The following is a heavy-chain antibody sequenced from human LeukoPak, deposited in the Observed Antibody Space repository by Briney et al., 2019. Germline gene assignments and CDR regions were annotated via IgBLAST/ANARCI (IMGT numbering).Heavy chain of an antibody. CDR1: GFPLRSYV. CDR3: AKDPRTGAVSGIFYFDY. J-gene: IGHJ4*02. Sequence: GGSLRLSCAASGFPLRSYVMSWVRQAPGKGLEWVSAISGSGGSTYYADSVKGRFTISRDNSKNTLYLQMDSLRPEDTAVYYCAKDPRTGAVSGIFYFDYWGQGTLLTVSS. V-gene: IGHV3-23*01. D-gene: IGHD6-19*01. CDR2: ISGSGGST.